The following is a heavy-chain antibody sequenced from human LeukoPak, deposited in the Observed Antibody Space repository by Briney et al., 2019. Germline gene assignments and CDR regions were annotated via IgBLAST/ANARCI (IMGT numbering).Heavy chain of an antibody. J-gene: IGHJ2*01. V-gene: IGHV3-21*01. D-gene: IGHD3-9*01. CDR3: ARHPRNHYDILTGYYRDWYFDL. CDR1: GFTFSSYS. CDR2: ISSSSSYI. Sequence: GGSLRLSCAASGFTFSSYSMNWVRQAPGKGLEWVSSISSSSSYIYYADSVKGRFTISRDNAKNSLYLQMNSLRAEDTAVYYCARHPRNHYDILTGYYRDWYFDLWGRGTLVTVSS.